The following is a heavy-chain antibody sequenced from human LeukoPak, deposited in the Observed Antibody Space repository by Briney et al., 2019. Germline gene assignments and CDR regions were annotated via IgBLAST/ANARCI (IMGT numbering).Heavy chain of an antibody. J-gene: IGHJ4*02. V-gene: IGHV3-21*01. D-gene: IGHD3-10*01. CDR2: ISSSSYI. CDR1: GFTFSSYS. Sequence: GGSLRLSCAASGFTFSSYSMNWVRQAPGKGLEWVSSISSSSYIYYADSVKGRFTISRDNAKNSLYLQMNSLRAEDTAVYYCARVRRLYYGSGNYYPGQHFDYWGQGTLVTVSS. CDR3: ARVRRLYYGSGNYYPGQHFDY.